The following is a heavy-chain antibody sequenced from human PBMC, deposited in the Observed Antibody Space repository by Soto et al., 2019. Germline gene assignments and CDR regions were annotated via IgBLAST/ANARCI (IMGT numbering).Heavy chain of an antibody. V-gene: IGHV4-34*01. J-gene: IGHJ4*02. CDR2: INHSGNT. CDR3: ARHHVGCRTIAGAAEF. D-gene: IGHD1-26*01. Sequence: SETLSLTCAVYGKSLSGYYWSWIRQPPGKALEWIGEINHSGNTNYNPSLKSQVTISVDTSKNPLFLNLSSVTAADTAMYYCARHHVGCRTIAGAAEFWGQGTMVTVSS. CDR1: GKSLSGYY.